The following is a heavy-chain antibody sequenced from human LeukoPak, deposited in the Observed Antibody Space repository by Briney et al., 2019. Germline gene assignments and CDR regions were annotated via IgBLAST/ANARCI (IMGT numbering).Heavy chain of an antibody. J-gene: IGHJ4*02. Sequence: PGGSLRLSCAASGFTFSAYSMNGVRQAPGKGLEWISYIGISSGNTKYADSVKGRFTISGDKAKNSLYLQMNSLRVEDTAVYYCARDYKYAFDNWGQGTLVTVSS. CDR3: ARDYKYAFDN. CDR2: IGISSGNT. V-gene: IGHV3-48*01. CDR1: GFTFSAYS. D-gene: IGHD5-24*01.